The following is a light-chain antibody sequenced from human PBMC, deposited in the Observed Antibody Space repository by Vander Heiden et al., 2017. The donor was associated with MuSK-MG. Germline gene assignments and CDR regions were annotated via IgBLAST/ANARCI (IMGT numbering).Light chain of an antibody. CDR1: SSDVGSYNL. Sequence: QSSLPPPASVPGSPGQSSTISCNGTSSDVGSYNLVSWYQHHPGKAPRLMIYEVIKRPSGVSNRFSGSKSGNAASLTISGLQAEDEADYYCCSYSGSNTLEVFGAGTKLTVL. J-gene: IGLJ3*02. CDR3: CSYSGSNTLEV. V-gene: IGLV2-23*02. CDR2: EVI.